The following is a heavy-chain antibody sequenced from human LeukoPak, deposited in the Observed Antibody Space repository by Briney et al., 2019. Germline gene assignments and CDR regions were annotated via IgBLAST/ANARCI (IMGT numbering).Heavy chain of an antibody. CDR2: ISAYNANI. D-gene: IGHD1-1*01. CDR3: ARRYQLVPWFDP. Sequence: ASVKVSCKTSGYTFTSYGISWVRQAPGHGLEWMGWISAYNANINYAQKLQGRVTMTTDTSTSTAYMELRSLRSDDTAVYYCARRYQLVPWFDPWGQGTLVTVSS. J-gene: IGHJ5*02. CDR1: GYTFTSYG. V-gene: IGHV1-18*01.